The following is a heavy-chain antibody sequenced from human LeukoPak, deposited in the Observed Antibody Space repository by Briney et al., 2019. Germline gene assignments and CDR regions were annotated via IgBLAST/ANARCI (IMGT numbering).Heavy chain of an antibody. CDR2: IRYDGRHT. CDR3: AREDSSGLDY. D-gene: IGHD6-19*01. Sequence: PGGSLRLSCGASGFTFSSYDMHWVRRAPGKGLEWVAGIRYDGRHTYHADSVKGRFTVSRDNSKNTLYLQMNSLRVEDTAVYYCAREDSSGLDYWGQGTLVTVSS. J-gene: IGHJ4*02. CDR1: GFTFSSYD. V-gene: IGHV3-33*08.